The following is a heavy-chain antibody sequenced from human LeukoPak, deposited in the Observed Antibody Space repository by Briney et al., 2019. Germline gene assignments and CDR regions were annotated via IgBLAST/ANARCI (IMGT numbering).Heavy chain of an antibody. D-gene: IGHD2-2*01. Sequence: GSSVKVSCKASGGTFSSYAISWVRQAPGQGLEWMGRIIPILGIANYAQKFQGRVTITADKSTSTAYMELSSLRSEDTAVYYCASRQLRYCSSTSCYVQRLDYYYYGMDVWGQGTTVTVSS. J-gene: IGHJ6*02. CDR2: IIPILGIA. CDR3: ASRQLRYCSSTSCYVQRLDYYYYGMDV. V-gene: IGHV1-69*04. CDR1: GGTFSSYA.